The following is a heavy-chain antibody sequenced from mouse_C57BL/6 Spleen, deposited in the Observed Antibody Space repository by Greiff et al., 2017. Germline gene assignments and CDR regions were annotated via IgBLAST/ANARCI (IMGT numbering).Heavy chain of an antibody. Sequence: EVMLVESGEGLVKPGGSLKLSCAASGFTFSSYAMSWVRQTPEKRLEWVAYISSGGDYICYADTVKCRFTISRDNARNTLYLQMSSLKSEDTAMYYCTREGLSFDYWGQGTTLTVSS. CDR3: TREGLSFDY. CDR1: GFTFSSYA. J-gene: IGHJ2*01. D-gene: IGHD3-3*01. V-gene: IGHV5-9-1*02. CDR2: ISSGGDYI.